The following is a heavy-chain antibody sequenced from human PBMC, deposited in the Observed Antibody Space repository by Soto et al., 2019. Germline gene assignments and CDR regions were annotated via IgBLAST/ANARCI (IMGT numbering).Heavy chain of an antibody. V-gene: IGHV1-46*01. CDR2: INPSGGST. CDR3: SRVDGYGAYYFDY. Sequence: ASVKVSCKASGYTFTSYYMHWVRQAPGQGLEWMGIINPSGGSTSYAQKFKGRVTMTRDTSTSTVYMELSSLRSEDTSVYYCSRVDGYGAYYFDYWGQGTLVTVSS. J-gene: IGHJ4*02. D-gene: IGHD5-12*01. CDR1: GYTFTSYY.